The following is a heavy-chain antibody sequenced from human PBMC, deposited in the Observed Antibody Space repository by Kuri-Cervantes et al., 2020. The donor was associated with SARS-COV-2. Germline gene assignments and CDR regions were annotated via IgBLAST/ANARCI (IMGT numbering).Heavy chain of an antibody. CDR1: GGSFSDYY. CDR2: INHSGIT. V-gene: IGHV4-34*01. D-gene: IGHD6-25*01. Sequence: SETLSLTCAVYGGSFSDYYWNWIRQPPGKGLEWIGEINHSGITNYNPSLKSRVTISVDTSKNQFSLKLSSVTAADTAVYYCARRPLGFDIWGQGTMVTVSS. CDR3: ARRPLGFDI. J-gene: IGHJ3*02.